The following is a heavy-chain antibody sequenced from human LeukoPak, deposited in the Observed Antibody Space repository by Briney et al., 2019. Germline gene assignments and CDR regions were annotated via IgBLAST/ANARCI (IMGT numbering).Heavy chain of an antibody. CDR1: GFTFNTYS. CDR2: ISSGSSYI. V-gene: IGHV3-21*01. CDR3: ARQVGVDDAFDI. D-gene: IGHD1-26*01. Sequence: KAGGSLRLSCAASGFTFNTYSVNWVRQAPGKGLGWVSSISSGSSYIFYADSMKGRFTISRDNAKTSLYLQMNSLRAEDTAVYYCARQVGVDDAFDIWGQGTKVTVSS. J-gene: IGHJ3*02.